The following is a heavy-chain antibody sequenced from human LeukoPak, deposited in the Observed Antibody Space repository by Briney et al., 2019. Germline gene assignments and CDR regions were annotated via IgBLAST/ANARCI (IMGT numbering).Heavy chain of an antibody. CDR3: ASVGWDSYYFDY. CDR1: GGSISSYY. J-gene: IGHJ4*02. CDR2: IHYSGST. V-gene: IGHV4-59*01. D-gene: IGHD1-26*01. Sequence: SETLSLTCTVSGGSISSYYWSWIRQPPGKGLEWIGYIHYSGSTNYNPSLKSRVTISVDTSKNQFSLKLSSVTAADTAVYYCASVGWDSYYFDYWGQGTLVTVSS.